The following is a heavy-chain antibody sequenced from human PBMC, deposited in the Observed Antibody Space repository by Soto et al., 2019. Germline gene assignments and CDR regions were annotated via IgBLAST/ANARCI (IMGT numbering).Heavy chain of an antibody. J-gene: IGHJ4*02. CDR2: INAGNGKT. CDR1: GYTFTTYA. CDR3: ARAGDDCSTTNSYTIDY. V-gene: IGHV1-3*01. D-gene: IGHD2-2*02. Sequence: QVQLVQSGVEVKKPGASVKVSCKASGYTFTTYAMHWVRQAPGQRLEWMGWINAGNGKTKYSQKFQGRVTITRDTSATTAYKELSSLRSEDTAVYYCARAGDDCSTTNSYTIDYWGQGTLVTVSS.